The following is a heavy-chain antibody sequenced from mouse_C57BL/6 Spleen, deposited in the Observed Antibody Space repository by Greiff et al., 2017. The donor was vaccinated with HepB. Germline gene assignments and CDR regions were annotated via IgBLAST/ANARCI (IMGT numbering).Heavy chain of an antibody. CDR1: GFTFSDYG. D-gene: IGHD3-3*01. CDR3: ARPGDGYFDV. CDR2: ISSGSSTI. V-gene: IGHV5-17*01. J-gene: IGHJ1*03. Sequence: VQLQQSGGGLVKPGGSLKLSCAASGFTFSDYGMHWVRQAPEKGLEWVAYISSGSSTIYYADTVKGRFTISRDNAKNTLFLQMTSLRSEDTAMYYCARPGDGYFDVWGTGTTVTVSS.